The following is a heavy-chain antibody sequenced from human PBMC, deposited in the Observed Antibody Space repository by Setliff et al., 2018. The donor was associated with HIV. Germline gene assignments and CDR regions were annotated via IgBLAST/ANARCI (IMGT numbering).Heavy chain of an antibody. D-gene: IGHD2-15*01. V-gene: IGHV3-23*01. CDR3: ARSQGGGSLYYYYMDV. J-gene: IGHJ6*03. CDR1: GFTFSNYA. Sequence: GGSLRLSCAASGFTFSNYAMSWVRQASGKGLQWVSAISGSGGSTYYADYADSVKGRFTISRDNSKNSLYLQMNSLRAEDTAVYYCARSQGGGSLYYYYMDVWGTGTTVTVSS. CDR2: ISGSGGST.